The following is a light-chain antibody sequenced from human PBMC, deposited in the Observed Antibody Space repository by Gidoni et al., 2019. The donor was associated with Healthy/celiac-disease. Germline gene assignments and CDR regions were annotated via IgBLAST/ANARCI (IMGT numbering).Light chain of an antibody. CDR2: KVS. CDR1: QSLVHSDGNTY. Sequence: EVVMTQSPLSLPVTLGQPASISCRASQSLVHSDGNTYLNWFQQRPGQSPRRLIYKVSNRDSGVPDRFSGSGSGTDFTLKISRVEAEYVGVYYCMQGTHWPPTFGQGTKVEIK. J-gene: IGKJ1*01. CDR3: MQGTHWPPT. V-gene: IGKV2-30*02.